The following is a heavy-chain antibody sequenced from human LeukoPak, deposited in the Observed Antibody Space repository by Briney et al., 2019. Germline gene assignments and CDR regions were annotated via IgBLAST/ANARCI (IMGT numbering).Heavy chain of an antibody. CDR3: ATYKRISGWYVHDY. Sequence: SATLSLTCRVSGVSISSYYWSWLRQPPGMGQEWIGVMHDSGTTFYNPSLKSRVTMSVETSKMQFSLQLSSVTAADTAIYYCATYKRISGWYVHDYWGQGTLVTVSS. D-gene: IGHD6-19*01. CDR1: GVSISSYY. CDR2: MHDSGTT. V-gene: IGHV4-59*01. J-gene: IGHJ4*02.